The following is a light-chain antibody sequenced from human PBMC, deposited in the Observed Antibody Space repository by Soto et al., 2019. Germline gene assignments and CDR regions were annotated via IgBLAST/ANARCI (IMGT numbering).Light chain of an antibody. V-gene: IGLV2-8*01. J-gene: IGLJ1*01. CDR1: SSDVGGYNY. Sequence: QSVLTQLPSASGSPLQSVTISCTGNSSDVGGYNYVSWYQQHPGKAPRLMIYDVIKRPSGVPDRFSGSKSGNTASLTVSGLQAEDEADYYCSSYAGSTNVVFGPGNKVTVL. CDR2: DVI. CDR3: SSYAGSTNVV.